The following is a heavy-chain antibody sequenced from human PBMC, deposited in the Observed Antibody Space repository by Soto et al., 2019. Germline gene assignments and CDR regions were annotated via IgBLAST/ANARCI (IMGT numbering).Heavy chain of an antibody. CDR3: ARWSGYADA. Sequence: LRLSCAASGFSFSTYSMAWVRQAAGKGPQWVSGLSGGGANTFYIDSVRGRFTISVDNSKNTVYLQMDSLRADDTAVYYCARWSGYADAWGQGTLVTVSS. D-gene: IGHD4-17*01. CDR1: GFSFSTYS. J-gene: IGHJ4*02. CDR2: LSGGGANT. V-gene: IGHV3-23*01.